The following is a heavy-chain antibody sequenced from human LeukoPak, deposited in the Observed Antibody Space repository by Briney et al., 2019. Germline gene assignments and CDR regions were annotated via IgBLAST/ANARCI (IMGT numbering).Heavy chain of an antibody. D-gene: IGHD2-2*01. CDR1: GYSFTSYC. J-gene: IGHJ5*02. CDR3: ARRQILGYCSGTSCYGNWFDP. V-gene: IGHV5-51*01. Sequence: GESLKISCKGSGYSFTSYCIGWVRQMPGKGLEWMGIIYPGDSDTRYSPSFQGQVTISADKSISTAYLQWSSLKASDTAMYYCARRQILGYCSGTSCYGNWFDPWGQGTLVTVSS. CDR2: IYPGDSDT.